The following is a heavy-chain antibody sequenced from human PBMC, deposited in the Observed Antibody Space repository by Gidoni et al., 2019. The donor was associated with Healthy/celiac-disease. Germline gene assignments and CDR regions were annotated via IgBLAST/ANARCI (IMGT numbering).Heavy chain of an antibody. V-gene: IGHV1-58*01. D-gene: IGHD1-26*01. J-gene: IGHJ6*02. CDR1: GFTFTSSA. Sequence: QMQLVQSGPEVKKPGTSVKVSCKASGFTFTSSAVQWARQARGQRLEWIGWIVVGSGNTNYAQKFQERVTITRDMSTSTAYMELSSLRSEDTAVYYCAAVGVGGSYHWDYYYYYGMDVWGQGTTVTVSS. CDR3: AAVGVGGSYHWDYYYYYGMDV. CDR2: IVVGSGNT.